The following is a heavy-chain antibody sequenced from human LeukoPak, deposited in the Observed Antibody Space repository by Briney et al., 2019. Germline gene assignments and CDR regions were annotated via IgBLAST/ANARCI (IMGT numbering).Heavy chain of an antibody. J-gene: IGHJ5*02. CDR1: GGSISSYY. CDR3: AREGGQRWLQSNWVDP. Sequence: SETLSLTCTVSGGSISSYYWSWIRQPAGKGLEWIGRIYTSGSTNYNPSLKSRVTMSVDTSKNQFSLKLSSVTAADTAVYYCAREGGQRWLQSNWVDPWGQGTLVTVSS. D-gene: IGHD5-24*01. CDR2: IYTSGST. V-gene: IGHV4-4*07.